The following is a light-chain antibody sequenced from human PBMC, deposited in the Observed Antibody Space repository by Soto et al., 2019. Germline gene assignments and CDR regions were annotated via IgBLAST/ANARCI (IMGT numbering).Light chain of an antibody. J-gene: IGKJ1*01. CDR1: QSISSW. CDR2: AAS. CDR3: QQYKYYSCT. Sequence: DIQMTQSPSTLSASVGDRVTITCRASQSISSWLAWYQQKPGKAPKILIYAASRLESGVPSRFSGSASGKGFSLTVSSMHVDDCATYYLQQYKYYSCTFGQGPKVEIK. V-gene: IGKV1-5*01.